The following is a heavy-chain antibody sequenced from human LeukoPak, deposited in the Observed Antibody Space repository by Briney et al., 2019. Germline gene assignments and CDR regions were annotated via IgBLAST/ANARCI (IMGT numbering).Heavy chain of an antibody. CDR2: IKQDGSQK. J-gene: IGHJ4*02. D-gene: IGHD5-18*01. Sequence: GGSLRLSCAFSVFTFSSYWMNWVRQAPGKGLECVANIKQDGSQKYYTDSAKGRFTISRDNAKNSLYLQLNSLRAEDTAVYYCARDESGDSYGLYWGQGTLVTVSS. V-gene: IGHV3-7*05. CDR3: ARDESGDSYGLY. CDR1: VFTFSSYW.